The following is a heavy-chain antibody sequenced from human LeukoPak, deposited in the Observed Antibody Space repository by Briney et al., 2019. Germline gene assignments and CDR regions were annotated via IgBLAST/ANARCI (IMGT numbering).Heavy chain of an antibody. CDR2: IRYDGSNK. CDR1: GFTFSSYG. Sequence: PGGSLRLSCAASGFTFSSYGMHWVRQAPGKGLEWVAFIRYDGSNKYYADSVKGRFTISRDNSKNTLYLQMNSLRAEDTAVYYCAKLGYCSGGSCYGIDYWGQGTLVTVSS. J-gene: IGHJ4*02. D-gene: IGHD2-15*01. CDR3: AKLGYCSGGSCYGIDY. V-gene: IGHV3-30*02.